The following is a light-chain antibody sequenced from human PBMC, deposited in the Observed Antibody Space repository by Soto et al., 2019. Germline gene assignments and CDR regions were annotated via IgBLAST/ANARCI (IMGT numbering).Light chain of an antibody. CDR3: QQYGSSRT. J-gene: IGKJ1*01. CDR2: GAS. CDR1: QSVNSNY. Sequence: EIVLTQSPGTLSLSPGERATLSCRASQSVNSNYLAWYQQKPGQAPRLLLYGASSRATGIPDRFSGSGSGTDFTLTITRLEPEDFAVYYCQQYGSSRTFGQGTKVDIK. V-gene: IGKV3-20*01.